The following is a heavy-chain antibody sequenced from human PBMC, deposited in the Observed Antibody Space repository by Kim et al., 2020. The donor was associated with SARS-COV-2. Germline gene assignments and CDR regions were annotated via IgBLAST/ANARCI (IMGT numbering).Heavy chain of an antibody. J-gene: IGHJ4*02. Sequence: YAQKSQGRVTITADESTSTAYMELSSLRSEDTAVYYCARDPIVATIGFDYWGQGTLVTVSS. CDR3: ARDPIVATIGFDY. D-gene: IGHD5-12*01. V-gene: IGHV1-69*01.